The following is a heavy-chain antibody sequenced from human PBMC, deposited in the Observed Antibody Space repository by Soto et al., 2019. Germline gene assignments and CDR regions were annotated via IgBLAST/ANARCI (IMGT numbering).Heavy chain of an antibody. Sequence: PSETLSLTCTVSGGSISSGGYYWTWIRQHPGKGLEWIGYIYYSGSTYYNPSLKSRVTISVDTSKNQFSLKLSSVTAADTAVYYCARYYVSGVSYYYYYMDVRGKGTTVTVSS. CDR2: IYYSGST. J-gene: IGHJ6*03. CDR3: ARYYVSGVSYYYYYMDV. V-gene: IGHV4-31*03. CDR1: GGSISSGGYY. D-gene: IGHD3-16*01.